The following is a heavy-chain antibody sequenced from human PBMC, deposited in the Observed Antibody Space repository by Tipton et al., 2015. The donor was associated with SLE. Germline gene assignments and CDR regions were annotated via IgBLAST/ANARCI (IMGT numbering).Heavy chain of an antibody. Sequence: SLRLSCSASGFNFSNYNMNWVRQAPGKGLEWVSYISSSTTAIYYADSVKGRFTISRDNAKNSLYLQMSSLRAEDTAVYYCAREPGRWDYEFGHWGPGTLVTVSS. V-gene: IGHV3-48*04. D-gene: IGHD4-17*01. CDR1: GFNFSNYN. CDR2: ISSSTTAI. J-gene: IGHJ4*02. CDR3: AREPGRWDYEFGH.